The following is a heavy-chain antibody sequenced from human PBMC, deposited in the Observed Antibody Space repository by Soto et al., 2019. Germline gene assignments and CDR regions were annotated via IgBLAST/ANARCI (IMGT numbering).Heavy chain of an antibody. CDR3: AREVVTTQCYFDN. V-gene: IGHV3-30-3*01. J-gene: IGHJ4*02. Sequence: QVQLMESGGGVVQPGGSLRLSSADSGFTFSSFSMHWFRKAPGKGLEWVAVTSSNGAIQYYADFVKGRFTIYRDNSKNTPYLQMNSLRPEDTAVYYCAREVVTTQCYFDNWGQGIPVIVSS. D-gene: IGHD6-19*01. CDR1: GFTFSSFS. CDR2: TSSNGAIQ.